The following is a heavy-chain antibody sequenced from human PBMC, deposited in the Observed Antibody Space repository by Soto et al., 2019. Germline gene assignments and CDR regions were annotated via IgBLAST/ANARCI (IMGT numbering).Heavy chain of an antibody. V-gene: IGHV1-69*06. D-gene: IGHD6-13*01. CDR3: AREGSSSWPYNWFDP. J-gene: IGHJ5*02. Sequence: ASVKVSCKASGCTFSSYAISWVRQAPGQGLEWMGGISPIFGTANYAQKFQGRVTITADKSTSTAYMELSSLRSEDTAVYYCAREGSSSWPYNWFDPWGQGTLVTVSS. CDR1: GCTFSSYA. CDR2: ISPIFGTA.